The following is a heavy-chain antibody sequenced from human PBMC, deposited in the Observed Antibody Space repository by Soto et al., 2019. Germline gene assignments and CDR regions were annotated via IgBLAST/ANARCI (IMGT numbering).Heavy chain of an antibody. CDR1: GYTSTSCG. J-gene: IGHJ5*02. V-gene: IGHV1-18*04. Sequence: ASMKVSSNAFGYTSTSCGGYCWRWTRQQPVEWMGWISAYNGNTNYAQKLQASVNMTTDTSTSTAYMELRSLRSDDTAVYYCARLRRVSAAGILAGLDPWGQGTLVTVSS. CDR2: ISAYNGNT. CDR3: ARLRRVSAAGILAGLDP. D-gene: IGHD6-13*01.